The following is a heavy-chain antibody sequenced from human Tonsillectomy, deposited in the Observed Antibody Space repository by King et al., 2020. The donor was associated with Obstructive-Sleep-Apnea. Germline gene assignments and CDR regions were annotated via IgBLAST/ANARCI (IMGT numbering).Heavy chain of an antibody. J-gene: IGHJ6*02. D-gene: IGHD3-22*01. CDR3: ARQSGSSGYYGMDV. CDR2: IYYRGST. V-gene: IGHV4-31*03. CDR1: GGSISSGGYY. Sequence: VQLQESGPGLVKPSQTLSLTCTVSGGSISSGGYYWSWFRQHPGKGPEWIGYIYYRGSTYYNPSLKSRVTISVDKPKTQFSLKLRSVTAADTAVYYCARQSGSSGYYGMDVWGQGTTVTVSS.